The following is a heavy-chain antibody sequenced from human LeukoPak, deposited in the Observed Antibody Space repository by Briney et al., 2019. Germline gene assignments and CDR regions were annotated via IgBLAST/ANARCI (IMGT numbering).Heavy chain of an antibody. CDR2: ISGSNGYF. Sequence: GGSLRLSCAASVFTFSDFWMHWVRQAPGKGLEWVASISGSNGYFYYADSVKGRFTISRDNARNSLFLQMNSLTAEDTAVYYCAREIIAATLDGWGQGTLVIVSS. J-gene: IGHJ4*02. D-gene: IGHD1-26*01. CDR3: AREIIAATLDG. CDR1: VFTFSDFW. V-gene: IGHV3-21*01.